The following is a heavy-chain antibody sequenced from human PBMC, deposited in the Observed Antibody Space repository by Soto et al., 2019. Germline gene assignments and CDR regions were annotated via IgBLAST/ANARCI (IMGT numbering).Heavy chain of an antibody. Sequence: SGPTLVNPTQTLTLTCTFSGFSLSTSGVYVSWIRQPPGKALEWLALIDGDDDKYYTTSLKTRLTISKDASKNHVVLTMTNIDSVDTATYYCARVPLAGYFLDYGGHGTLVNVSS. CDR3: ARVPLAGYFLDY. CDR1: GFSLSTSGVY. V-gene: IGHV2-70*01. CDR2: IDGDDDK. D-gene: IGHD6-19*01. J-gene: IGHJ4*01.